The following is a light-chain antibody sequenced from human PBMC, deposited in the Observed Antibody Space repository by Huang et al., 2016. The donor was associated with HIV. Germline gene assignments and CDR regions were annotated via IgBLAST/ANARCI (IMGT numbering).Light chain of an antibody. CDR1: QSVGSN. V-gene: IGKV3-15*01. Sequence: EIVMTQSPATLSVSPGERATLSCRASQSVGSNLAWYQQSRGQAPRRLIYAASTRATGIPARFSGSGSGTEFTLTVSSLQSEDFAVYYCQQHNSWPRTFGQGTRV. J-gene: IGKJ1*01. CDR2: AAS. CDR3: QQHNSWPRT.